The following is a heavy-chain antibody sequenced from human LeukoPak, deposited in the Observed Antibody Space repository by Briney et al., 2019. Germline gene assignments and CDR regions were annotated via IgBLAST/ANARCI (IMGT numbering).Heavy chain of an antibody. CDR3: AKDRAAVADTEFFGEY. CDR2: ISGSGSDI. D-gene: IGHD6-19*01. CDR1: EFTVSSNY. J-gene: IGHJ4*02. Sequence: GGSLRLSCAASEFTVSSNYMSWVRQAPGKGLEWVSVISGSGSDILYADSVKGRFTISRDNSKNTLYLQMNSLRAEDTAVYYCAKDRAAVADTEFFGEYWGQGTLVTVSS. V-gene: IGHV3-23*01.